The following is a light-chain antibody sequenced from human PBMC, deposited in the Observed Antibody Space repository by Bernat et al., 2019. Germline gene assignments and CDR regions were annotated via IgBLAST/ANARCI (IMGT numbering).Light chain of an antibody. CDR3: LQANTFPAYN. V-gene: IGKV1-12*01. Sequence: DIEITQSPSSVSASVGDRVSTTCRLTHGVRTYLACYQVRPGKAPHLLIYGASTLLSGRPSRFSGRGYGTDFTRTISSLQPEDSAIYYCLQANTFPAYNFGQGTEVEIK. J-gene: IGKJ2*01. CDR1: HGVRTY. CDR2: GAS.